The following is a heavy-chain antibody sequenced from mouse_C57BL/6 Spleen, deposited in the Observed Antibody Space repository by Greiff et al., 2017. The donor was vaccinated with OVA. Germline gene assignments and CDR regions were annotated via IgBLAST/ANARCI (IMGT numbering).Heavy chain of an antibody. V-gene: IGHV1-64*01. CDR1: GYTFTSYW. CDR2: IHPNSGST. Sequence: QVQLQQSGAELVKPGASVKLSCKASGYTFTSYWMHWVKQRPGQGLEWIGMIHPNSGSTNYNEKFKSKATLTVDKSSSTAYMQLSSLTSEDSAVYYCARSRLTGNFDYWGQGTTLTVSS. D-gene: IGHD4-1*01. CDR3: ARSRLTGNFDY. J-gene: IGHJ2*01.